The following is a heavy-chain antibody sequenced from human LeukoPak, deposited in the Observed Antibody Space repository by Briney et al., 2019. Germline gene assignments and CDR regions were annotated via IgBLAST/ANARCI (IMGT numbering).Heavy chain of an antibody. CDR2: INHSGST. J-gene: IGHJ3*02. Sequence: SETLSLTCAVYGGSFSGYYWSWIRQPPGKGLEWIGEINHSGSTNYNPSLKSRATISVDTSKNQFSLKLSSVTAADTAVYYCARPQRRITMVRGVIIRAFDIWGQGTMVTVSS. V-gene: IGHV4-34*01. D-gene: IGHD3-10*01. CDR3: ARPQRRITMVRGVIIRAFDI. CDR1: GGSFSGYY.